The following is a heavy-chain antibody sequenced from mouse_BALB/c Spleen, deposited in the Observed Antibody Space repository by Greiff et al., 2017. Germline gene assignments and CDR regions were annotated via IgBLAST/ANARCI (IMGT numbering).Heavy chain of an antibody. Sequence: VQLQQSGPGLVKPSQSLSLTCTVTGYSITSYYAWNWIRQFPGNKLEWRGYISYSGSTSYNPSLKSRISITRDTSKNQFFLQLNSVTTEDTATYYCASFYGSSYLCYFDYWGQGTTVTVSA. V-gene: IGHV3-2*02. CDR2: ISYSGST. D-gene: IGHD1-1*01. J-gene: IGHJ2*01. CDR1: GYSITSYYA. CDR3: ASFYGSSYLCYFDY.